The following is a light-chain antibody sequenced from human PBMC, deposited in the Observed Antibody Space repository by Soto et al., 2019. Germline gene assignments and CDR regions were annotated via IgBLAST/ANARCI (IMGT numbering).Light chain of an antibody. J-gene: IGLJ1*01. Sequence: QSVLTQPASVSGSPGQSITFSCTGTNGDIGNYDLVSWYQQHPGKAPKLLISEVTKRPSGISYRFSGSKSGNTASLTISGLQAEDEADYYCCSYAGSNTYVFGTGTKVTV. CDR2: EVT. CDR1: NGDIGNYDL. V-gene: IGLV2-23*02. CDR3: CSYAGSNTYV.